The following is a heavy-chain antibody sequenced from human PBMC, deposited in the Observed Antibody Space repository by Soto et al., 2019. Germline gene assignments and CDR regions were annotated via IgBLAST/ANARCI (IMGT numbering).Heavy chain of an antibody. CDR2: FDPEDGET. CDR3: GTVRVMAASSFSHYYWDCGMDV. J-gene: IGHJ6*02. D-gene: IGHD2-15*01. V-gene: IGHV1-24*01. Sequence: ASVKVSCKFSGYTLTALSIHWVRQAPGKGLEWMGGFDPEDGETIYAQKFQGRVTMTEDTSTDTAYKELSGRRSEDTAVYYCGTVRVMAASSFSHYYWDCGMDVWGQGTTVTVCS. CDR1: GYTLTALS.